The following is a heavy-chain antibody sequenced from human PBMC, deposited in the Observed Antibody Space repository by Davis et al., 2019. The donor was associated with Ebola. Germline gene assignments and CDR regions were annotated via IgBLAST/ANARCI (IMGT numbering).Heavy chain of an antibody. D-gene: IGHD1-26*01. CDR1: GFTFSSYS. Sequence: GESLKISCAASGFTFSSYSMNWVRQAPGKGLEWVSIIYSGGSTYYADSVRGRFTISRDSSKNTLYLQMNSLRAEDTAVYYCATSKSEGWKLLLGYWGQGTLVTVSS. J-gene: IGHJ4*02. CDR2: IYSGGST. V-gene: IGHV3-53*01. CDR3: ATSKSEGWKLLLGY.